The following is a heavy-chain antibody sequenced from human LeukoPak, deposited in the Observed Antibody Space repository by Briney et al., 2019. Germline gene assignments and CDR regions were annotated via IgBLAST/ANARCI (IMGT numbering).Heavy chain of an antibody. CDR3: ARLFIRDIVVVPAASIDS. CDR2: IYFSGGT. V-gene: IGHV4-39*01. CDR1: GASVSSSDYY. J-gene: IGHJ4*02. D-gene: IGHD2-2*01. Sequence: SGTLSLTCTVSGASVSSSDYYWGWIRQPPGKGLEWIGNIYFSGGTYYNPSLKSRVTMSVDTSNNQFSLKLSSVTATDTALYYCARLFIRDIVVVPAASIDSWGQGTLVTVPS.